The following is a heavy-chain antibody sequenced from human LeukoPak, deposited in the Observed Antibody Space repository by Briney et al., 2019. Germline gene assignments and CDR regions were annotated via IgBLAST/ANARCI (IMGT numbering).Heavy chain of an antibody. J-gene: IGHJ5*02. Sequence: GASVKVSCKASGYTFTGYYMHWVRQAPGQGLEWMGWINPNSGGTNYAQKFQGRVTMTRDTSIGTAYMELSRLRSDDTAVYYRARDEVYYDSSGNYNWFDPWGQGTLVTVSS. V-gene: IGHV1-2*02. CDR2: INPNSGGT. D-gene: IGHD3-22*01. CDR1: GYTFTGYY. CDR3: ARDEVYYDSSGNYNWFDP.